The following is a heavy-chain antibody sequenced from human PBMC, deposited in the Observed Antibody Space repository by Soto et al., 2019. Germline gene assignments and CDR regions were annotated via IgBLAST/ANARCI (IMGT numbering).Heavy chain of an antibody. J-gene: IGHJ4*01. CDR3: ARGGYCSGGSCSGPSFEY. V-gene: IGHV4-34*01. D-gene: IGHD2-15*01. Sequence: QVQLQQWGAGLLKPSETLSITCAVHGGPFRDYYWSWIRQPPGKGLELMGEINQSVSTDYNPSLKSRVSISVDTSKNQFSLKLSSVTAADTALYYCARGGYCSGGSCSGPSFEYWGHGTLVTVSS. CDR1: GGPFRDYY. CDR2: INQSVST.